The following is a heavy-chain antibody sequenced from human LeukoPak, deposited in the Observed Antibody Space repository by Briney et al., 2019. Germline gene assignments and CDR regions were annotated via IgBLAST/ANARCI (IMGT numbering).Heavy chain of an antibody. CDR3: ARDRATTVTKSFAFDI. D-gene: IGHD4-17*01. J-gene: IGHJ3*02. CDR2: IYSGGST. V-gene: IGHV3-66*01. Sequence: PGGSLRLSCVASGFTISSNYMSWVRRAPGKGLEWVSVIYSGGSTYYANSVKGRFTISRDTSKNTLYLQMSSLGAEDTAVYFCARDRATTVTKSFAFDIWGQGTMVTVSS. CDR1: GFTISSNY.